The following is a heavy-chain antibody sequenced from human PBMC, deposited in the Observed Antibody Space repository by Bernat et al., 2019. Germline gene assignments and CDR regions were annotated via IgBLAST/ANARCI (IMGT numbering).Heavy chain of an antibody. D-gene: IGHD1-26*01. J-gene: IGHJ5*02. CDR2: IFYSGNT. Sequence: QVQLQESGPGLVKPSQTLSLTCTVSGGSISSGAYYWSWIRQHPGKGLEWIGYIFYSGNTYYNPSLKSRVTISVDTSSNQFSLKLSSVTAADTAVYYCARVLPSGGNWLDPWGQGTLVTVSS. CDR1: GGSISSGAYY. V-gene: IGHV4-31*03. CDR3: ARVLPSGGNWLDP.